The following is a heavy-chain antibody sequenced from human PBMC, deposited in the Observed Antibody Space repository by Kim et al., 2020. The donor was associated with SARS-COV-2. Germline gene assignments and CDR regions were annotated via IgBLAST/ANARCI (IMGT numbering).Heavy chain of an antibody. CDR3: AKGVINSGFDY. D-gene: IGHD1-26*01. J-gene: IGHJ4*02. CDR1: GFTFSTSP. V-gene: IGHV3-23*01. CDR2: ISWDGTRT. Sequence: GGSLRLPCVASGFTFSTSPMGWVRQAPGKGLEWVSRISWDGTRTYYADSVKGRVTMSSDKSKNMLYLHMNSLRVEDTAVYYCAKGVINSGFDYWGQGTQV.